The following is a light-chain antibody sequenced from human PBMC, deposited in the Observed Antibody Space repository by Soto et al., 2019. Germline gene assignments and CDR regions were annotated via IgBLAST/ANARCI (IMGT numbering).Light chain of an antibody. Sequence: DIVMTQSPATLSVSPGERATLSCRASQSLNTKLAWYQQTPGQAPRLLISGATARAPGIPARFSGSGSGTEFTLTISSLQSDDFAAYYCQHYNSYSEAFGQGTKVDIK. J-gene: IGKJ1*01. CDR1: QSLNTK. CDR3: QHYNSYSEA. V-gene: IGKV3-15*01. CDR2: GAT.